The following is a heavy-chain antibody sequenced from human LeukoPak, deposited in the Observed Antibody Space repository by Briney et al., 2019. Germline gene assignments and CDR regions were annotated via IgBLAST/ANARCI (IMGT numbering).Heavy chain of an antibody. Sequence: PGGSLRLSCAVSGFTFTKAWMSWVRQAPGKGLEWVGRIRSKVDGETTDYAAPVGGRFTISRDDSKNTLYLQMNTLKPDDTAVYYCTTIIGYWGRGTLVTVSS. V-gene: IGHV3-15*01. CDR2: IRSKVDGETT. J-gene: IGHJ4*02. CDR3: TTIIGY. D-gene: IGHD3-16*02. CDR1: GFTFTKAW.